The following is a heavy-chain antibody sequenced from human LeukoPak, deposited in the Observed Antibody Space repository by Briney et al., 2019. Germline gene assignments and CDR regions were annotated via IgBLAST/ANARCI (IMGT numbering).Heavy chain of an antibody. J-gene: IGHJ4*02. D-gene: IGHD3-22*01. CDR1: GFTFSSYW. CDR3: ARGTKGYYYFDY. Sequence: SGGYLRLSCAASGFTFSSYWTHWVRQAPGKGVVWVSRINSDGSTTNYADSVKGRFTISRDNAKDTLYLQMNSLRAEDTAVYYCARGTKGYYYFDYWGQGTLVTVSS. CDR2: INSDGSTT. V-gene: IGHV3-74*01.